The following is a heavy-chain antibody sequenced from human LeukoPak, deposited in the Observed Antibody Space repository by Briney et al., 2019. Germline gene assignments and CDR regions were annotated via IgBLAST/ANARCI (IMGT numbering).Heavy chain of an antibody. J-gene: IGHJ4*02. CDR1: GGSFSGYY. Sequence: SETLSLTCVAYGGSFSGYYWTWIRQPPGKGLEWIGSIYYRGNTYYNPSLKSRVTISVDTSKNQFSLKLSSVTAADTAVYYCARVSAGVYWGQGTLVTVSS. V-gene: IGHV4-34*01. CDR2: IYYRGNT. CDR3: ARVSAGVY. D-gene: IGHD6-13*01.